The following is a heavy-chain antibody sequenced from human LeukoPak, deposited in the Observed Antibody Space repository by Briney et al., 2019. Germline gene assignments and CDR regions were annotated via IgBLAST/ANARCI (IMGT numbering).Heavy chain of an antibody. CDR2: INPNSGGT. V-gene: IGHV1-2*02. CDR3: ARAHPRGVPAAIFY. D-gene: IGHD2-2*01. CDR1: GYTFTGYY. Sequence: ASVKVSCKASGYTFTGYYMHWVRQAPGQGLEWMGWINPNSGGTNYAQKFQGRVTMTRDTSISTAYMELSRLRSDDTAVYYCARAHPRGVPAAIFYWGQGTLVTVSS. J-gene: IGHJ4*02.